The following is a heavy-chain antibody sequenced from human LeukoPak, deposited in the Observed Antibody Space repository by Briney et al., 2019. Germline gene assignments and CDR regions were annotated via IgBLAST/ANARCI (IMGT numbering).Heavy chain of an antibody. CDR2: IIPIFGTA. D-gene: IGHD6-13*01. V-gene: IGHV1-69*01. Sequence: GSSVRVSCKASGGTFSSYAISWVRQAPGQGLEWMGGIIPIFGTANYAQKFQGRVTITADESTSTAYMELSSLRSEDTAVYYCARDESIAAAGFDYWGQGTLVTVSS. J-gene: IGHJ4*02. CDR3: ARDESIAAAGFDY. CDR1: GGTFSSYA.